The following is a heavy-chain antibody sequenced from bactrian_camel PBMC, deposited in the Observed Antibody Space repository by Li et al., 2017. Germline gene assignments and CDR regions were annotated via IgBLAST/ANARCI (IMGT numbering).Heavy chain of an antibody. CDR2: FSEYGET. J-gene: IGHJ4*01. CDR1: GLSFDRRD. CDR3: ASDSTATYCATLEPARLAIPD. D-gene: IGHD8*01. V-gene: IGHV3S55*01. Sequence: HVQLVESGGGSVQAGGSLKLACLASGLSFDRRDMAWYRQAPGGKCELVSTFSEYGETYYSDSVKGRFTISQDNAKNTLYLQMNSLQPADTGMYYCASDSTATYCATLEPARLAIPDWGQGTQVTVS.